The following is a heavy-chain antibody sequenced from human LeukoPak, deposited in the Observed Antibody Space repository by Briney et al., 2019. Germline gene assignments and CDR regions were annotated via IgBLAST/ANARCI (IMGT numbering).Heavy chain of an antibody. CDR2: INPNSGGT. J-gene: IGHJ6*03. CDR1: GYTFTGYY. D-gene: IGHD1-1*01. Sequence: RASVKVSCKASGYTFTGYYMHWLRQAPGQGLEWMGWINPNSGGTNYARKFQGRVTITADKSTSTAYMELSSLRSEDTAVYYCASERLGYYYMDVWGKGTTVTVSS. CDR3: ASERLGYYYMDV. V-gene: IGHV1-2*02.